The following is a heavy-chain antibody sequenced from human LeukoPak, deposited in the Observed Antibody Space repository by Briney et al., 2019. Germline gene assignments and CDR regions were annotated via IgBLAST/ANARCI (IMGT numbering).Heavy chain of an antibody. CDR1: GFTFSDCG. Sequence: GGSLRLSCAASGFTFSDCGMHWVRQAPGKGLVWVSRISSDGTSTTYADSVKGRFTISRDNAKNTLYLQLDSLRAEDTAIYYCASPGWSDALDMWGQGTRVTVSS. D-gene: IGHD2-15*01. CDR2: ISSDGTST. V-gene: IGHV3-74*01. J-gene: IGHJ3*02. CDR3: ASPGWSDALDM.